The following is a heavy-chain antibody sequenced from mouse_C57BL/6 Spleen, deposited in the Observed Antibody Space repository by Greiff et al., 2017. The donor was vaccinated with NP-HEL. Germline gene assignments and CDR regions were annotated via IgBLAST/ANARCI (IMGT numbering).Heavy chain of an antibody. Sequence: EVNLVESGGGLVKPGGSLKLSCAASGFTFSSYAMSWVRQTPEKRLEWVATISDGGSYTYYPDNVKGRFTISRDNAKNNLYLQMSHLKSEDTAMYYCARDLYGVYAMDYWGQGTSVTVSS. CDR3: ARDLYGVYAMDY. D-gene: IGHD1-1*01. CDR2: ISDGGSYT. J-gene: IGHJ4*01. CDR1: GFTFSSYA. V-gene: IGHV5-4*01.